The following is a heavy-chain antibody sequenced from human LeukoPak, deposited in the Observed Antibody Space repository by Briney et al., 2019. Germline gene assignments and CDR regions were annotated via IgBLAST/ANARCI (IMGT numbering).Heavy chain of an antibody. CDR3: ARAALLRWLADY. Sequence: AASVKVSCKASGYTFTSYYMHWVRQAPGQGLEWMGTINPSGGSTSYAQKFQGRVTMTRDTSTSTVYMELSSLRSEDTAVYYCARAALLRWLADYWGQGTLVTVSS. D-gene: IGHD5-24*01. CDR2: INPSGGST. J-gene: IGHJ4*02. CDR1: GYTFTSYY. V-gene: IGHV1-46*01.